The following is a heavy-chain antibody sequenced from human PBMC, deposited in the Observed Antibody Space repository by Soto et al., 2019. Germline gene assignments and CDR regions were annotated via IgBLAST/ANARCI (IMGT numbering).Heavy chain of an antibody. CDR1: GGSISSYY. J-gene: IGHJ4*02. CDR3: ARGQYYYDSSGYYVGSYYFDY. D-gene: IGHD3-22*01. Sequence: SETLSLTCTVSGGSISSYYWSWIRQPPGKGLEWIGYIYYSGSTNYNPSLKSRVTISVDTSKNQFSLKLSSVTAADTAVYYCARGQYYYDSSGYYVGSYYFDYWGQGTLVTVSS. V-gene: IGHV4-59*01. CDR2: IYYSGST.